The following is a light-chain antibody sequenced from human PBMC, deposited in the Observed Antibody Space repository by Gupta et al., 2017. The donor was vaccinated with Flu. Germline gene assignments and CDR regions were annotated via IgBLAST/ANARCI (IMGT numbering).Light chain of an antibody. J-gene: IGKJ1*01. CDR3: HGGT. CDR1: QFSCNS. Sequence: QMPQSPTTLSASVGGRVTISCHTSQFSCNSFAWYQPNPVKVPKLLIYAAATLHSLSPSRFRGGLSGTDFTLTINGLQLYYFEPYYGHGGTFGQGTKVEIK. CDR2: AAA. V-gene: IGKV1-27*01.